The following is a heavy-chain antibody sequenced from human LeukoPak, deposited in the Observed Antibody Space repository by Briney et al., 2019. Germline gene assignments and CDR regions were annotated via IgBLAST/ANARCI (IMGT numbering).Heavy chain of an antibody. CDR1: GFTFSSYW. CDR2: IMQDGSEQ. D-gene: IGHD3-10*01. Sequence: PGGSLRLSCAASGFTFSSYWMTWVRQAPGKGLEWVANIMQDGSEQYYVDSVKGRFTISRDNAKNSLYLQMNSLRAEDTAVYYCARSPYITYYYGSGSYYQPYYFDYWGQGTLVTVSS. CDR3: ARSPYITYYYGSGSYYQPYYFDY. V-gene: IGHV3-7*01. J-gene: IGHJ4*02.